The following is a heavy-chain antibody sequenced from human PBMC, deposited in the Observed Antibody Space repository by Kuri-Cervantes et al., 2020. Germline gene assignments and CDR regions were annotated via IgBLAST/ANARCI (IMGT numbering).Heavy chain of an antibody. CDR3: AIPDMLHCSGGSCYTESFDI. Sequence: SETLSLTCTVSGGSISSYYWSWIRQPPGKWLEWIGEINHSGSTNYNPSLKSRVTISVDTSKNQFPLKLSSVTAADTAVYYCAIPDMLHCSGGSCYTESFDIWGQGTMVTVSS. CDR2: INHSGST. V-gene: IGHV4-34*01. CDR1: GGSISSYY. J-gene: IGHJ3*02. D-gene: IGHD2-15*01.